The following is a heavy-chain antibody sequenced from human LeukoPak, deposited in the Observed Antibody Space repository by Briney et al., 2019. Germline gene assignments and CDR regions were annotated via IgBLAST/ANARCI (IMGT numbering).Heavy chain of an antibody. J-gene: IGHJ4*02. CDR1: GGSVSPHY. D-gene: IGHD4-23*01. V-gene: IGHV4-59*08. Sequence: PSETLSLTCTVSGGSVSPHYWSWIRQPPGRGLEWIGYIFYTAITNYNPSLKSRVTISVDTSRNQLHLELSSVTAADTAVYYCARHTDYGGNSGFEYWGQGTLVTVSS. CDR3: ARHTDYGGNSGFEY. CDR2: IFYTAIT.